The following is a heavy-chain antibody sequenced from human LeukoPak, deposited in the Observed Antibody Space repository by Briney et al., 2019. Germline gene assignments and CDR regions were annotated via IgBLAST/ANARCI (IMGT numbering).Heavy chain of an antibody. CDR1: GFTFRTYW. V-gene: IGHV3-7*01. Sequence: GGSLRLSCAASGFTFRTYWMSWIRQAPGNEPEWVADINQDGSEEYYLQSVQGRFTVSRDNAQNAVFLQMTYLRADDTAVCCCARWKMELERNAFDFWGQGTVVTVSS. J-gene: IGHJ3*01. D-gene: IGHD1-26*01. CDR3: ARWKMELERNAFDF. CDR2: INQDGSEE.